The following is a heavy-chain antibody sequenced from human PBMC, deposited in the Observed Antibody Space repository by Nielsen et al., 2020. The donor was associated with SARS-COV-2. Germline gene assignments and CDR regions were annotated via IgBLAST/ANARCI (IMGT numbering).Heavy chain of an antibody. CDR1: GFTFYSYA. CDR2: INYSDDRT. V-gene: IGHV3-23*01. D-gene: IGHD3-3*01. Sequence: GESLKISCAASGFTFYSYAMSWVRQAPGKGLEWVSTINYSDDRTYYADSVKGRFTISRDNSKNTLYLQMNSLRAEDTAVYYCAKDYYDFWSGPGAFDIWGQGTMVTVSS. CDR3: AKDYYDFWSGPGAFDI. J-gene: IGHJ3*02.